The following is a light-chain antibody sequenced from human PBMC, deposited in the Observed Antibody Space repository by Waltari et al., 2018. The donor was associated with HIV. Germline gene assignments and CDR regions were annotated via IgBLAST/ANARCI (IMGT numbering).Light chain of an antibody. J-gene: IGLJ2*01. CDR2: DDS. CDR1: NIGTKS. Sequence: SYVVTQPPSVSVAPGQTARITCGGNNIGTKSVHWYQQKPGQAPVLGVYDDSDRPSGVPERFAGANSGNTDTLTISRVEAGDEADYHCQVWDSSSDNLVVFGGGTKLTVL. CDR3: QVWDSSSDNLVV. V-gene: IGLV3-21*02.